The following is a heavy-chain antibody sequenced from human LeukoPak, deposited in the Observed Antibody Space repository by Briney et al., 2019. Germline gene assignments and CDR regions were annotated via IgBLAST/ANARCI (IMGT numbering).Heavy chain of an antibody. Sequence: PSQTLSRTCTVSGGSISSGSYYWSWLRQPAGKGLEWIGRIYTSGSTNYNPSLKSRVTISADTSKNQFSLKLSSVTAADTAVYYCAREWLRNTDYWGQGTLVTVSS. CDR2: IYTSGST. D-gene: IGHD5-12*01. V-gene: IGHV4-61*02. CDR3: AREWLRNTDY. CDR1: GGSISSGSYY. J-gene: IGHJ4*02.